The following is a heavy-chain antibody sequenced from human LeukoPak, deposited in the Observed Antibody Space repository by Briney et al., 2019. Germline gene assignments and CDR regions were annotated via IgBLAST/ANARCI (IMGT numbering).Heavy chain of an antibody. CDR1: GYTFTDYY. V-gene: IGHV1-2*02. J-gene: IGHJ5*02. CDR2: INPNTGGT. Sequence: ASVKVSCKASGYTFTDYYMHWVRQAPGQGLEWMGWINPNTGGTDYIQKFRGRVTMTRDTSISTAYMELNSLKSDDTAVYYCVRVVRRAAAHAGNWFDPWGQGTLVTVSS. D-gene: IGHD6-13*01. CDR3: VRVVRRAAAHAGNWFDP.